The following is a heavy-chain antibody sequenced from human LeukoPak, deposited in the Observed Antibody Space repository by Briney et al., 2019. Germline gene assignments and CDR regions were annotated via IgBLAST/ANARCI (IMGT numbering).Heavy chain of an antibody. CDR3: AKAQEYSYYYFHL. CDR2: INGNGAST. J-gene: IGHJ4*02. V-gene: IGHV3-23*01. CDR1: GFSCNDHA. D-gene: IGHD4-11*01. Sequence: GGSLRLSCAASGFSCNDHAMSWVRQAPGKGLEWVSSINGNGASTYYSDSVKGRFTISRDNSKNTVYLQMSSLRADDTAIYYCAKAQEYSYYYFHLWAQGTLVTVSS.